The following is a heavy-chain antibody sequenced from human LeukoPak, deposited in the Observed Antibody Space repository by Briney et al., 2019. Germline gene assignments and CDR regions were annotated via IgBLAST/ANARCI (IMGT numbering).Heavy chain of an antibody. CDR3: ARDEDYGIFVNIDY. D-gene: IGHD4-17*01. J-gene: IGHJ4*02. V-gene: IGHV1-18*01. CDR2: INTYSANT. Sequence: ASVKVSCTASGYTFNNHDINWVRQAPGRGLEWMGWINTYSANTNYAQEFQDRVIMTTDTSTSTAYMELRSLRSDDTAVYYCARDEDYGIFVNIDYWGQGTLVTVSS. CDR1: GYTFNNHD.